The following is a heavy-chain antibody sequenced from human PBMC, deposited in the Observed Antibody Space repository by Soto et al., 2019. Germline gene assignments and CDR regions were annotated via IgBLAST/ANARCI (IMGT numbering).Heavy chain of an antibody. D-gene: IGHD3-10*01. Sequence: SVKVSCKASGGTFSSYAISWVRQAPGQGLEWMGGIIPIFGTANYAQKFQGRVTITADESTSTAYMELSSLRSEDTAVYYCARDPWSGTPRWFDPWGQGTLVTVSS. V-gene: IGHV1-69*13. CDR3: ARDPWSGTPRWFDP. J-gene: IGHJ5*02. CDR1: GGTFSSYA. CDR2: IIPIFGTA.